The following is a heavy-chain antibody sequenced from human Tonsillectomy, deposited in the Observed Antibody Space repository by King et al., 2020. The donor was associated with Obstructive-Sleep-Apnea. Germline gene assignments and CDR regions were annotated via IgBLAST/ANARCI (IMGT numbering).Heavy chain of an antibody. Sequence: VQLQESGPGLVKPSETLSLTCTVSGGSISNYYWSWIRQPPGKGLEWIVYMYYSGNTNFNPSLKSRVTISADTSKIQVSLGLSSVTAADTAVYYCARHRGVEDYGDYGDYFDYWGQGTLVTVSS. CDR2: MYYSGNT. D-gene: IGHD4-17*01. V-gene: IGHV4-59*08. J-gene: IGHJ4*02. CDR3: ARHRGVEDYGDYGDYFDY. CDR1: GGSISNYY.